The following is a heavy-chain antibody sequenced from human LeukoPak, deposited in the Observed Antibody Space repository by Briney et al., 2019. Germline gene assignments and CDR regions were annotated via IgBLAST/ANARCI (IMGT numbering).Heavy chain of an antibody. D-gene: IGHD3-22*01. CDR3: ARGASVYDSSGYLDY. Sequence: SVKVSCKASGGTFSSYAISWVRQAPGQGLEWMRGIIPIFGTANYAQKFQGRVTITADESTSTAYMELSSLRSEDTAVYYCARGASVYDSSGYLDYWGQGTLVTVSS. J-gene: IGHJ4*02. CDR1: GGTFSSYA. CDR2: IIPIFGTA. V-gene: IGHV1-69*13.